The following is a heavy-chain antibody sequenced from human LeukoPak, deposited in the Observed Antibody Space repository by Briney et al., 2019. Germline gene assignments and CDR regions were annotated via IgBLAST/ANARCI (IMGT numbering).Heavy chain of an antibody. CDR3: ATGQQLARYFDY. Sequence: ASVKVSCKVSGYSFTDHYIHWVQQAPGKGREWMGLVDPEDGETIYAEKFQGRVTITADTSTDTAYMELSSLRSEDTAVYYCATGQQLARYFDYWGQGTLVTVSS. J-gene: IGHJ4*02. CDR2: VDPEDGET. V-gene: IGHV1-69-2*01. D-gene: IGHD6-13*01. CDR1: GYSFTDHY.